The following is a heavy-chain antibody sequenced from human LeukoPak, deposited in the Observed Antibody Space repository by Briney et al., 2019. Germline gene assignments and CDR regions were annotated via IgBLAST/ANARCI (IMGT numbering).Heavy chain of an antibody. V-gene: IGHV4-31*03. Sequence: SETLSLTCTVSGGSISRGGYYWSWIRQHPGKGLEWIGYIYYSGSTYYNPSLKSRVTISVDTSKNQFSLKLSSVTAADTAVYYCARGDGDYYFDYWGQGTLVTVSS. CDR3: ARGDGDYYFDY. CDR1: GGSISRGGYY. D-gene: IGHD4-17*01. J-gene: IGHJ4*02. CDR2: IYYSGST.